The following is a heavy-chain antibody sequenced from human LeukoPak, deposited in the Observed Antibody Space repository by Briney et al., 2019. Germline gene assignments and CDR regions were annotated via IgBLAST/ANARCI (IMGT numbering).Heavy chain of an antibody. CDR1: GFTFSNYW. Sequence: GGSLRLSCAASGFTFSNYWMNWVRQAPGKGPERVANIKQDGSEKYYVDSVKGRFTISRDNAQNSLYLQLNSLRAEDTAVYYCARDYYDSSGFSYYFDYWGQGTLVTVSS. CDR2: IKQDGSEK. V-gene: IGHV3-7*01. J-gene: IGHJ4*02. CDR3: ARDYYDSSGFSYYFDY. D-gene: IGHD3-22*01.